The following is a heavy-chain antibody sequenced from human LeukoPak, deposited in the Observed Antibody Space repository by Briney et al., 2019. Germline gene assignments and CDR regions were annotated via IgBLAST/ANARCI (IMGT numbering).Heavy chain of an antibody. Sequence: GGSLRLSCAASGFTFSSYAMSWVRQAPGKGLEWVSAISGSGGSTYYADSVKGRFTISRDNSKNTMYLQMNSLRAEDTAVYYCAKRAHYGSGSYYTLDYWGQGTLVTVSS. D-gene: IGHD3-10*01. CDR3: AKRAHYGSGSYYTLDY. CDR2: ISGSGGST. CDR1: GFTFSSYA. J-gene: IGHJ4*02. V-gene: IGHV3-23*01.